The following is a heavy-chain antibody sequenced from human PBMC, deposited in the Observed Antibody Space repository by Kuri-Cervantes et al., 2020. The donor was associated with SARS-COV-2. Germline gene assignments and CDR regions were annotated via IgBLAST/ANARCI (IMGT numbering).Heavy chain of an antibody. CDR3: ARGGYGYRYGNYYDYYMDV. J-gene: IGHJ6*03. V-gene: IGHV1-46*01. CDR1: GYTFTSYY. CDR2: INPSGGST. D-gene: IGHD5-18*01. Sequence: ASVKVSCKASGYTFTSYYMHWVRQAPGQGLEWMGIINPSGGSTSYAQKFQGRVTMTRDTSTSTVYMELSSLRSEDTAVYYCARGGYGYRYGNYYDYYMDVWGKGTTVTVSS.